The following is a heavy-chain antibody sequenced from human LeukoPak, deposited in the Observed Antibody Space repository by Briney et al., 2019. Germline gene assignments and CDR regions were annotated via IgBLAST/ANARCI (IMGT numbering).Heavy chain of an antibody. CDR2: IDVGGDT. J-gene: IGHJ5*02. CDR1: GFTFSDYY. CDR3: ARGQGFLLDL. Sequence: GGALRRSCAASGFTFSDYYMSWGRQAPGKGLEWVSIIDVGGDTYYADSVKGRFTISRDTSKNTVYLQMDNLRAEDTAVYYCARGQGFLLDLWGQGTLVTVSS. V-gene: IGHV3-53*01. D-gene: IGHD3-10*01.